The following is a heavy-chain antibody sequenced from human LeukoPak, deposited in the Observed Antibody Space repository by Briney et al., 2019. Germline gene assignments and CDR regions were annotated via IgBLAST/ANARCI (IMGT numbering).Heavy chain of an antibody. CDR1: GGSFSGYY. CDR3: ARGRRYQLPLGFDP. J-gene: IGHJ5*02. CDR2: INHSGST. Sequence: PSETLSLTCAVYGGSFSGYYWSWIRQPPGKGLEWIGEINHSGSTNYNPSLKSRVTISVDTSKNQFSLKLSSVTAADTAVYYCARGRRYQLPLGFDPWGQGTLVTVPS. V-gene: IGHV4-34*01. D-gene: IGHD2-2*01.